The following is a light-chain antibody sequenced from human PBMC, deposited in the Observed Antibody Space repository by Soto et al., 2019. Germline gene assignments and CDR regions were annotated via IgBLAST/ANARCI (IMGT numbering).Light chain of an antibody. CDR1: QSIDNNH. CDR2: GTS. Sequence: EIVLTQSPGTLSLSPGERVTLSCRASQSIDNNHLAWYQQKPGQAPRLLIHGTSNRATGIPDRFSGSGSGTDFTLTFSRLEPEDFATYYCLQKYFYPFTFGPGTKVDIK. V-gene: IGKV3-20*01. CDR3: LQKYFYPFT. J-gene: IGKJ3*01.